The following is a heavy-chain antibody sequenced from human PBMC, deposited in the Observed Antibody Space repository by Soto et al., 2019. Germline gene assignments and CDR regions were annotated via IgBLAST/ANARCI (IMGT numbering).Heavy chain of an antibody. J-gene: IGHJ6*02. D-gene: IGHD3-3*01. CDR1: GFTFSNHA. V-gene: IGHV3-30*09. CDR2: ISPDGGTE. CDR3: ARRFLEWFDNGLDV. Sequence: QVQLVESGGGVVRPGRSLRLSCVASGFTFSNHAMHWVRQAPGKGLEWVAVISPDGGTEGQADSVKGRFAISRDNSNNTLFLEVNRLTPEDTAVYDCARRFLEWFDNGLDVWGQGTTVTVSS.